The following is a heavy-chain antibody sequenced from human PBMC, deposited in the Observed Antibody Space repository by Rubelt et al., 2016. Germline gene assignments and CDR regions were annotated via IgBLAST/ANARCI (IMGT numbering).Heavy chain of an antibody. D-gene: IGHD2-2*01. V-gene: IGHV4-31*11. CDR3: ARARIVVETGYFDY. J-gene: IGHJ4*02. CDR1: GGSISSGGYY. Sequence: QVQLQQWGAGLLKPSETLSLTCAVYGGSISSGGYYWSWIRQHPGKGLEWLGYIYYSGITYYNPSLKSRVTISVDTSKNQFSLKLSSVTAADTAVYYCARARIVVETGYFDYWGQGTLVTVSS. CDR2: IYYSGIT.